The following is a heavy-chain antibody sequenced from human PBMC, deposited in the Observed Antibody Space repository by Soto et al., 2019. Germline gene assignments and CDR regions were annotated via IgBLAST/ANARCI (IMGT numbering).Heavy chain of an antibody. Sequence: SETLSLTCTVSGGSISSYYWSWIRQPPGKGLEWIGYRYYSGDTYYNPSLKSRVAISIDASKNELSLKVRSVTAADTAVYFCARSTGRYWGRGILVTVSS. CDR3: ARSTGRY. V-gene: IGHV4-59*08. CDR2: RYYSGDT. D-gene: IGHD2-21*01. CDR1: GGSISSYY. J-gene: IGHJ4*01.